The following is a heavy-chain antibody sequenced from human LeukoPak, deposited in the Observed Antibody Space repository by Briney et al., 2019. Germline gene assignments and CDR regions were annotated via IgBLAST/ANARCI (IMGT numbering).Heavy chain of an antibody. V-gene: IGHV4-34*01. CDR1: SGSFSGYY. Sequence: SETLSLTCAVYSGSFSGYYWSWIRQPPGKGLEWIGEINHSGSTNYNPSLKSRVTISVDTSKNQFSLKLSSVTAADTAVYYCARGLLVTTIFGVVTHDAFDIWGQGTMVTVSS. D-gene: IGHD3-3*01. CDR2: INHSGST. J-gene: IGHJ3*02. CDR3: ARGLLVTTIFGVVTHDAFDI.